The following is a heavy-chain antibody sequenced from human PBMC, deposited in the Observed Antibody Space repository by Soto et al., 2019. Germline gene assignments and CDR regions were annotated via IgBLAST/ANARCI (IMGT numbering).Heavy chain of an antibody. J-gene: IGHJ4*02. Sequence: EVQLVESGGGLVQPGGSLRLSCAASGFTFSSYAMHWVRQAPGKGLEYVSVISGNGGSTYYANSVKGRFTISRDNSKITLYLQMGGLGAEQMIVYYCAGRRYGLSLVYWCPGTLVTVSS. D-gene: IGHD3-16*01. CDR1: GFTFSSYA. CDR2: ISGNGGST. CDR3: AGRRYGLSLVY. V-gene: IGHV3-64*01.